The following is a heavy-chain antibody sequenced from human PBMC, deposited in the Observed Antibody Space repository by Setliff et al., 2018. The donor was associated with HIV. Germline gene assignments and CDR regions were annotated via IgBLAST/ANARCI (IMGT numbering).Heavy chain of an antibody. D-gene: IGHD1-26*01. V-gene: IGHV1-18*01. CDR1: GYTFTSYG. CDR3: AIPTALVGATSRAFDI. Sequence: ASVKVSCKASGYTFTSYGISWVRQAPGQGLEWMGWISAYNGNTNYAQNFQGRVTMTTDTSTSTVYMELSSLRSEDTAVYYCAIPTALVGATSRAFDIWGQGTMVTVSS. J-gene: IGHJ3*02. CDR2: ISAYNGNT.